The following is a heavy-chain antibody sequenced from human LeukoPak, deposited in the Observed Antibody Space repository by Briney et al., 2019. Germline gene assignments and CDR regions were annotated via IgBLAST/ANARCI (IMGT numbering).Heavy chain of an antibody. D-gene: IGHD5-12*01. V-gene: IGHV4-59*01. CDR1: GGSISSYY. CDR3: ARGGYSGYDLDY. CDR2: IYYSGST. Sequence: SETLSLTCTVSGGSISSYYWSWIRQPPGKGLEWIGYIYYSGSTNYNPSLKSRVTISVDTSKNQFSLKLSSVTAADTAVYYCARGGYSGYDLDYWGQGTLVTVSP. J-gene: IGHJ4*02.